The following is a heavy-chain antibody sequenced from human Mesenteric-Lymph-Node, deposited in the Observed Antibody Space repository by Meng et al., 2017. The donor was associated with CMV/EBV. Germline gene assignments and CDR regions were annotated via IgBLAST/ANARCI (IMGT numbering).Heavy chain of an antibody. D-gene: IGHD3-10*01. Sequence: PFGSYAISWVRPAPGQGLGLMGGIIPIFRTANYAQTFQGRVTITADDSTSTAYMELSSLRSEDTAVYYCARDRGYYYGSGTQEGSDYWGQGTLVTVSS. CDR1: PFGSYA. CDR3: ARDRGYYYGSGTQEGSDY. CDR2: IIPIFRTA. J-gene: IGHJ4*02. V-gene: IGHV1-69*01.